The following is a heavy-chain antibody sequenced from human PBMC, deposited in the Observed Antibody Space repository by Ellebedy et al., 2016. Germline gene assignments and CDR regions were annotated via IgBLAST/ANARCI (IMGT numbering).Heavy chain of an antibody. CDR3: ARDSWGGSFLVANYFDS. CDR2: IYSGGYT. CDR1: GFTVSTNY. V-gene: IGHV3-66*02. Sequence: GESLKISXAASGFTVSTNYMSWVRQAPGKGLEWVSIIYSGGYTYYADAVKGRFSISRDNSMNTLYLQVNSLRAEDTAVYYCARDSWGGSFLVANYFDSWGQGTLVSVSS. J-gene: IGHJ4*02. D-gene: IGHD2-15*01.